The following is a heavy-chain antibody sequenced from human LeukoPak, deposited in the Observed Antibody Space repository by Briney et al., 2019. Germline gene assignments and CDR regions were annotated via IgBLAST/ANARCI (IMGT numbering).Heavy chain of an antibody. Sequence: PSETLSLTCTVPGGSISSYYWSWIRQPPGKGLEWIGYIYYSGSTNYNPSLKSRVTISVDTSKNQFSLKLSSVTAADTAVYYCARHKRPARYSSGWYMDYWGQGTLVTVSS. D-gene: IGHD6-19*01. CDR2: IYYSGST. CDR3: ARHKRPARYSSGWYMDY. J-gene: IGHJ4*02. V-gene: IGHV4-59*01. CDR1: GGSISSYY.